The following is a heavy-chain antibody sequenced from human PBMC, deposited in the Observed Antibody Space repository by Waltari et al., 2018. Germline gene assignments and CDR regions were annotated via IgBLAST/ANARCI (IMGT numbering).Heavy chain of an antibody. J-gene: IGHJ6*02. V-gene: IGHV4-38-2*01. D-gene: IGHD6-13*01. CDR1: GYSISSGYY. CDR3: ARRSSSSWFSYYYGMDV. CDR2: IYHSGDT. Sequence: QVQLQESGPGLVKPSETLSLTCAVSGYSISSGYYWGWIRQPPGKGLEWIGSIYHSGDTHHNPSLKRRGTISVDTSKNLVSLKLSSVTAAGTAVYYCARRSSSSWFSYYYGMDVWGQGTTVTVSS.